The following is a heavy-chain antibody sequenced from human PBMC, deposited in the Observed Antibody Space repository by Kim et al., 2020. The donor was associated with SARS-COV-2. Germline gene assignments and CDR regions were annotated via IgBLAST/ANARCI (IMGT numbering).Heavy chain of an antibody. V-gene: IGHV3-66*04. CDR3: VRHIGATSGSDL. CDR2: VYGGDNK. Sequence: GGSLRLSCSASGFSVSSWYMTWVRQAPGKGLEWLSVVYGGDNKHYAESVRGRFTISRDNAKNTVYLQMDSLRADDTAIYYCVRHIGATSGSDLWGQGTRVTVSS. J-gene: IGHJ5*02. CDR1: GFSVSSWY. D-gene: IGHD3-10*01.